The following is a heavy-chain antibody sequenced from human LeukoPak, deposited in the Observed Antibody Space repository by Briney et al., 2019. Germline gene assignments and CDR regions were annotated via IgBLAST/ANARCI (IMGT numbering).Heavy chain of an antibody. CDR3: AKDDTIGWYRVTDY. CDR2: ISGSGDTS. CDR1: GFTFSTYA. Sequence: GGSLRLSCAASGFTFSTYAMTWVRQAPGKGLEWVSAISGSGDTSYYADSVKGRFTISRDNSKNTLYLQMNSLRAEDTAVYHCAKDDTIGWYRVTDYWGQGTLVTVSS. J-gene: IGHJ4*02. V-gene: IGHV3-23*01. D-gene: IGHD6-19*01.